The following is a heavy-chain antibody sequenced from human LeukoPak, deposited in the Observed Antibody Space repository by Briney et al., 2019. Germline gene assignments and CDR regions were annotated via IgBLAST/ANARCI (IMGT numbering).Heavy chain of an antibody. J-gene: IGHJ3*02. CDR2: MNPNSGKT. Sequence: ASVTVSCKTSGYTFTDYDIHWVRQAPGHGLEWMGWMNPNSGKTNYAQKVQGRVTFSRNTSLSVAYMELSGLRSEDAAVYFCARGDFGETNTAFDIWGQGTMVAVSS. D-gene: IGHD4-17*01. CDR3: ARGDFGETNTAFDI. V-gene: IGHV1-8*03. CDR1: GYTFTDYD.